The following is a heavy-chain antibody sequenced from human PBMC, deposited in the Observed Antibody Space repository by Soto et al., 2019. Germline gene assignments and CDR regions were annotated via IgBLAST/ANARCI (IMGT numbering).Heavy chain of an antibody. V-gene: IGHV4-30-4*01. CDR2: IYYSGST. Sequence: QVQLQESGPGLVKPSQTLSLTCTVSGGSISSGDYYWSWIRQPPGKGLEWIGYIYYSGSTYYNPSLRSRVTISVDTSKNQFSLKLSSVTAADTAVYYCARVAAAGTGVADYWGQGTLVTVSS. J-gene: IGHJ4*02. CDR3: ARVAAAGTGVADY. D-gene: IGHD6-13*01. CDR1: GGSISSGDYY.